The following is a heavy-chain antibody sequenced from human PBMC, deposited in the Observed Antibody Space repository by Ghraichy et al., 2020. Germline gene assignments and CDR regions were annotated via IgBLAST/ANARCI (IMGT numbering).Heavy chain of an antibody. CDR2: IRSRIYGGTT. V-gene: IGHV3-49*03. CDR3: VREAPAGGGYYDY. J-gene: IGHJ4*02. CDR1: GFTFGDYG. Sequence: GGSLRLSCTASGFTFGDYGMSWIHQAPGKGLEWVAFIRSRIYGGTTEYAASVKDRFTISRDDSKSIAYLQMNGLKTEDTAVYYCVREAPAGGGYYDYWGQGTLVTVSS. D-gene: IGHD1-26*01.